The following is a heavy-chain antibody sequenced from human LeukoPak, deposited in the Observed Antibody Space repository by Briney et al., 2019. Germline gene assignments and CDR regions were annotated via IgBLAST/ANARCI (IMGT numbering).Heavy chain of an antibody. CDR1: GGSISTSGYY. D-gene: IGHD6-13*01. J-gene: IGHJ5*02. CDR3: ARGYSSSWYYNWFDP. CDR2: IYHSGST. V-gene: IGHV4-39*07. Sequence: MTSETLSLTCTVSGGSISTSGYYWGWIRQPPGKGLEWIGNIYHSGSTYYNPSLKSRVTISVDTSKNQFSLKPSSVTAADTAVYHCARGYSSSWYYNWFDPWGQGTLVTVSS.